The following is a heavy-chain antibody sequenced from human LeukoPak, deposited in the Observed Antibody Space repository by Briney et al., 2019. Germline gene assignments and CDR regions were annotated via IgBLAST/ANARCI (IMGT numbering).Heavy chain of an antibody. V-gene: IGHV4-4*07. CDR1: GGSISTYY. CDR3: ARDLRRRVTAIGYGPREYYYMDV. CDR2: IYTSGST. D-gene: IGHD2-21*02. Sequence: SETLSLTCTVSGGSISTYYWSWIRQPAGKGLEWVGRIYTSGSTNYNPSLKSRVTMSIDTSKNQFSLKVTSVTAADTAVYYCARDLRRRVTAIGYGPREYYYMDVWGKGTTVTISS. J-gene: IGHJ6*03.